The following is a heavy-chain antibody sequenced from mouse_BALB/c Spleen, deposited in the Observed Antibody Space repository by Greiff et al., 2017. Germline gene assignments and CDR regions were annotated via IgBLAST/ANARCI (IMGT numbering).Heavy chain of an antibody. J-gene: IGHJ2*01. CDR2: IDPETGGT. Sequence: QVQLQESGAELVRPGASVTLSCKASGYTFTDYEMHWVKQTPVHGLEWIGAIDPETGGTAYNQKFKGKATLTADKSSSTAYMELRSLTSEDSAVYYCTRGLRGYWGQGTTLTVSS. CDR1: GYTFTDYE. D-gene: IGHD2-4*01. V-gene: IGHV1-15*01. CDR3: TRGLRGY.